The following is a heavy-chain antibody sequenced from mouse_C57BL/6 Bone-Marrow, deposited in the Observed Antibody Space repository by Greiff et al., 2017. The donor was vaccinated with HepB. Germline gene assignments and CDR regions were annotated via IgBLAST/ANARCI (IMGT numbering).Heavy chain of an antibody. CDR2: IRLKSDNYAT. D-gene: IGHD1-1*01. CDR3: TGGVYSFAY. V-gene: IGHV6-3*01. Sequence: EVQLQQSGGGLVQPGGSMKLSCVASGFTFSNYWMNWVRQSPEKGLEWVAQIRLKSDNYATHYAESVKGRFTISRDDSKSSVYLQMNNLRAEDTGIYYCTGGVYSFAYWGQGTLVTVSA. CDR1: GFTFSNYW. J-gene: IGHJ3*01.